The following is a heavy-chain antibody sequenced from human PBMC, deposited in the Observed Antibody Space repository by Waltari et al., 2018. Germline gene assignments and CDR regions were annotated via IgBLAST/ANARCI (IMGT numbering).Heavy chain of an antibody. CDR1: GGSFSGYY. Sequence: QVQLQQWGAGLLKPSETLSLTCAVYGGSFSGYYWSWIRQPPGKGLEWIGEINQSGTPTSNRALKSRGTRSVDTPKNQFSLKLNSVTAADTAVYYCARGLYSSSSFSYWGQGTLVTVSS. CDR3: ARGLYSSSSFSY. D-gene: IGHD6-6*01. J-gene: IGHJ4*02. CDR2: INQSGTP. V-gene: IGHV4-34*01.